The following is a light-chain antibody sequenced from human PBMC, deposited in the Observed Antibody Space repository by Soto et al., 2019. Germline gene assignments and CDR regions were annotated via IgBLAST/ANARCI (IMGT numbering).Light chain of an antibody. CDR3: QQYYSTPLT. Sequence: VITQFPDSLSVPLGWTSTIYCKSSQRVLYSSNNKNYLAWYQQKPGQPPKLLIYWASTRESGVPDRFSGSGSGTDFTLTISSLQAEDVAVYYCQQYYSTPLTFGGGTKVDIK. CDR1: QRVLYSSNNKNY. CDR2: WAS. V-gene: IGKV4-1*01. J-gene: IGKJ4*01.